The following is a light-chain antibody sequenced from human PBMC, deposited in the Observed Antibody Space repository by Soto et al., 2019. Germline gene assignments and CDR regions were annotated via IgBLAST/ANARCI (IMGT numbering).Light chain of an antibody. V-gene: IGLV2-23*02. J-gene: IGLJ3*02. CDR3: CSYASYNKWR. CDR1: STDIGTYSR. CDR2: DVT. Sequence: QSALTQPASVSGSPGQSITISCTGTSTDIGTYSRVSWYLQYPGKAPKLMIYDVTKRPSGVSNRFSGSRSGSTASLTISGRQDEDEANYYCCSYASYNKWRFGGVTKLTVL.